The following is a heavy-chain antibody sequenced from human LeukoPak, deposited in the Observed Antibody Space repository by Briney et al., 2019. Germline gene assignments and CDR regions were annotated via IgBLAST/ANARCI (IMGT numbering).Heavy chain of an antibody. D-gene: IGHD1-26*01. V-gene: IGHV3-7*01. CDR3: ARLNWDDGEVSGFDQ. CDR1: GFSFRNSW. Sequence: GGSLRLSFAASGFSFRNSWMSWVRQAPGKGLEWVANIKQDATEIYYADSVKGRLTISRDNARKSLFLQMNILRVEDTALYYCARLNWDDGEVSGFDQWGQGILVTVSS. J-gene: IGHJ5*02. CDR2: IKQDATEI.